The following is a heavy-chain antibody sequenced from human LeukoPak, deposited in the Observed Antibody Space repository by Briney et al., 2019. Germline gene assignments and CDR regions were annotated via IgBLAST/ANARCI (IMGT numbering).Heavy chain of an antibody. D-gene: IGHD3-16*01. V-gene: IGHV4-59*01. CDR3: ARESFYAFDI. CDR2: IYYSGST. Sequence: PSETLSLTCTVSGGSISSYYWSWIRQPPGKGLEWIGYIYYSGSTNYNPSLKSRATISVDTSKNQFSLKLSSVTAADTAVYYCARESFYAFDIWGQGTMVTVSS. J-gene: IGHJ3*02. CDR1: GGSISSYY.